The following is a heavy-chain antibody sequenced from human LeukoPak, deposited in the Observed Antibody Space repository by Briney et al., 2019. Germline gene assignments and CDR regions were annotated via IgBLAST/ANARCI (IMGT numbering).Heavy chain of an antibody. CDR3: AREAIAAAGTGNFDY. J-gene: IGHJ4*02. CDR1: GGTFSSYA. CDR2: IIPILGIA. Sequence: GASVKVSCKASGGTFSSYAISWVRQAPGQGLEWMGRIIPILGIANYAQKFQGRVTITADKSTSTAYMELSSLRSEDTAVYYCAREAIAAAGTGNFDYWGQGTLVTVSS. V-gene: IGHV1-69*04. D-gene: IGHD6-13*01.